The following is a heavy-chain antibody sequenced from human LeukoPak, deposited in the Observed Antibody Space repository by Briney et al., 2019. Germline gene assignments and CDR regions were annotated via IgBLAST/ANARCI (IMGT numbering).Heavy chain of an antibody. CDR2: SSGTGYNI. CDR1: GYTFNSYG. J-gene: IGHJ4*02. V-gene: IGHV1-18*01. D-gene: IGHD2-2*01. CDR3: ARSRCSTSTSCYYFFFFDS. Sequence: ASVKVSCRASGYTFNSYGITWVRQAPAQGLEWMAWSSGTGYNIEYAEKFQERVIMTTDTSTSTAYMELRSLRSDDTAVYYCARSRCSTSTSCYYFFFFDSWGQGTLVTVSS.